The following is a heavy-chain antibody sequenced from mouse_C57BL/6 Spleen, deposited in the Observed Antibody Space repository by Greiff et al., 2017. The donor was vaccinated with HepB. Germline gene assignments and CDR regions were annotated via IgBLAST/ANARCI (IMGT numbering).Heavy chain of an antibody. V-gene: IGHV1-82*01. CDR2: IYPGDGDT. J-gene: IGHJ1*03. CDR3: AGEGAYDSNTGYFDV. CDR1: GYAFSSSW. D-gene: IGHD2-5*01. Sequence: VQLQQSGPELVKPGASVKISCKASGYAFSSSWMNWVKQRPGKGLEWIGRIYPGDGDTNYNGKFKGKATLTADKSSSTAYMQLSSLTSEDSAVYVCAGEGAYDSNTGYFDVWGTGTTVTVSS.